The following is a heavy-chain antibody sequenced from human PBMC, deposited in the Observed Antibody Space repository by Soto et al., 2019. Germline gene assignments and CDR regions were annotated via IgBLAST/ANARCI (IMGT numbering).Heavy chain of an antibody. D-gene: IGHD5-12*01. J-gene: IGHJ4*02. V-gene: IGHV4-34*01. Sequence: SETLSLTCAVSGGSFSSYYWNWIRQPPGRGLEWVGEINHSGTTNYNPSLESRITISLDASKNHFSLTLTSVTAADTAVYYCARNRAATNRLDPFDSWGQGALVTVSS. CDR1: GGSFSSYY. CDR2: INHSGTT. CDR3: ARNRAATNRLDPFDS.